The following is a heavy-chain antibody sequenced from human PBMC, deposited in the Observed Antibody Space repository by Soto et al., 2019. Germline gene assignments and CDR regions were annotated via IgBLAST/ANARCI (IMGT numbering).Heavy chain of an antibody. CDR1: GFNFNSYA. Sequence: EVQLLESGGGLVQPGGSLRISCAASGFNFNSYAMSWVRQAPGKGLEWVSAIGGSDDRTYYADSVRGRFSISRDNSKSTLYLQINSLRVGDTAMYYCAKDVVLHIATGGQYFDSWGQGVMVTVSS. V-gene: IGHV3-23*01. CDR2: IGGSDDRT. D-gene: IGHD6-13*01. CDR3: AKDVVLHIATGGQYFDS. J-gene: IGHJ4*02.